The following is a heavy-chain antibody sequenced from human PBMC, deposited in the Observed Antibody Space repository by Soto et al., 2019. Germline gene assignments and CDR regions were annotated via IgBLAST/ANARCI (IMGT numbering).Heavy chain of an antibody. CDR1: GGSISSGGYY. Sequence: SETLSLTCTVSGGSISSGGYYWSWIRQHPGKGLEWIGYIYYSGSTYYNPSLKSRVTISVDTSKNQFSLKLSSVTAADTAVYYCARSRLNNWFDPWGQGTLVTVS. V-gene: IGHV4-31*03. CDR2: IYYSGST. J-gene: IGHJ5*02. CDR3: ARSRLNNWFDP.